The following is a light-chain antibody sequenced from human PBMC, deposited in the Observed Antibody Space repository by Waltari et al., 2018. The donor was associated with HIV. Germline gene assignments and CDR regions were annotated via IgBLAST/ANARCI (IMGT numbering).Light chain of an antibody. V-gene: IGKV1-39*01. CDR1: QRIANY. CDR3: QQTFRAPRT. CDR2: AAS. Sequence: DIHMTQSPSSLSASVGDRVTITCRASQRIANYLNWYQQRVGKAPELLIYAASSLQSGVPSRFGGSGSGTDFTLTISSLQPEDFATYYCQQTFRAPRTFGQGTRVDI. J-gene: IGKJ1*01.